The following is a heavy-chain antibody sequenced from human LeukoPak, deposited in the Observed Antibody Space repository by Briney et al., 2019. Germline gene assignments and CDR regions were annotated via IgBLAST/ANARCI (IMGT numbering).Heavy chain of an antibody. V-gene: IGHV3-9*01. Sequence: SLRLSCAASGFIFDDYAMHWVRQAPGKGLEWVSSISWNSGSIDYADSVKGRFTISRDNVKKSLYLQMNSLKTEDTALYYCAKDMVATTNPPLMDVWAMGPRSPSP. CDR3: AKDMVATTNPPLMDV. CDR2: ISWNSGSI. J-gene: IGHJ6*02. D-gene: IGHD5-12*01. CDR1: GFIFDDYA.